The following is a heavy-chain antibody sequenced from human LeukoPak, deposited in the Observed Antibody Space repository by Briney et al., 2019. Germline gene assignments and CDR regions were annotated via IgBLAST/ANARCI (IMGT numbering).Heavy chain of an antibody. CDR3: ASAPAYYYYYYMDV. CDR1: GGSISNSNW. D-gene: IGHD2-2*01. Sequence: SETLSLTCTVSGGSISNSNWWSWVRQPPGKGLEWIGEIYHSGSTNYNPSLKSRVTISVDKSKNQFSLKLSSVTAADTAVYYCASAPAYYYYYYMDVWGKGTTVTVSS. V-gene: IGHV4-4*02. CDR2: IYHSGST. J-gene: IGHJ6*03.